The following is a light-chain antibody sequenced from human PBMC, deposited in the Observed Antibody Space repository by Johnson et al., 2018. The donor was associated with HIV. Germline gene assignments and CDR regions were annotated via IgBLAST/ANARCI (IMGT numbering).Light chain of an antibody. V-gene: IGLV1-51*02. Sequence: SVLTQPPSVSAAPGQKVTIYCSGSRSNTGRNYASWYQQLPGTAPKLLIYENNKRPSGIPDRFSGSKSGTSATLGITGLKTGDEADYYCGTWDSSLRARYVFGTGTKVTVL. CDR3: GTWDSSLRARYV. J-gene: IGLJ1*01. CDR1: RSNTGRNY. CDR2: ENN.